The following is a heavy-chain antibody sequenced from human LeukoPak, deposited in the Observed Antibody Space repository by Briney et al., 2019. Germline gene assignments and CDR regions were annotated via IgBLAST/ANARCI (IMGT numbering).Heavy chain of an antibody. Sequence: SETLSLTCTVSGGSISSYYWSWIRQPAGKGLEWIGRIYTSGSTNYNPSLKSRVTMSVDTSKNQFSLKLSPVTAADTAVYYCALVSTYYDILTGYYDAFDIWGQGTMVTVSS. CDR2: IYTSGST. CDR1: GGSISSYY. V-gene: IGHV4-4*07. CDR3: ALVSTYYDILTGYYDAFDI. J-gene: IGHJ3*02. D-gene: IGHD3-9*01.